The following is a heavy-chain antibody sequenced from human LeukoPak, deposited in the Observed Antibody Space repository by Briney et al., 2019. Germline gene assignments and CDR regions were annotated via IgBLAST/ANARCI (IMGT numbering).Heavy chain of an antibody. Sequence: PSETLSLTCAVYGGSFSSYYWSWIRQPPGKGLEWIGYIYYSGSTNYNPSLKSRVTISVDTSKNQFSLKLSSVTAADTAVYYCARHPLDVEYYYDSSYFDYWGQGTLVTVSS. J-gene: IGHJ4*02. V-gene: IGHV4-59*08. CDR2: IYYSGST. D-gene: IGHD3-22*01. CDR3: ARHPLDVEYYYDSSYFDY. CDR1: GGSFSSYY.